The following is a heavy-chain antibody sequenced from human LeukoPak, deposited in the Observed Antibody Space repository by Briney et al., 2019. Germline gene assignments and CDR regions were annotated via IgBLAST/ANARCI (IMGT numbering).Heavy chain of an antibody. J-gene: IGHJ6*02. D-gene: IGHD3-10*01. Sequence: ASVKVSCKASGYTFTSYDINWVRQATGQGLEWMGWMNPNSGNTGYAQKFQGRVTMTRNTSISTAYMELSSLRSEDTAVYYCARSGTGSHIYYYYYGMDVWGQGTTVTVSS. CDR1: GYTFTSYD. V-gene: IGHV1-8*01. CDR3: ARSGTGSHIYYYYYGMDV. CDR2: MNPNSGNT.